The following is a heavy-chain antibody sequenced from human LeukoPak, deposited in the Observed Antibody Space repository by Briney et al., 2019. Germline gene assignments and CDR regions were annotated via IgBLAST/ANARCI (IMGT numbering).Heavy chain of an antibody. Sequence: PSETLSLTCAVDGGSFSDYYWSWIRQPPGKGLEWIGEISHGGSTNYNPSLKSRVIISVHTSKNQFSLKLSSVTAADTAVYYCARLKSAPLGGFDPWGQGTLVTVSS. CDR3: ARLKSAPLGGFDP. J-gene: IGHJ5*02. V-gene: IGHV4-34*01. D-gene: IGHD3-16*01. CDR1: GGSFSDYY. CDR2: ISHGGST.